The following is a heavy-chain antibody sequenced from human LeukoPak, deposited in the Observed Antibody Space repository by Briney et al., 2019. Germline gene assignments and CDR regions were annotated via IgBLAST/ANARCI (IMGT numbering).Heavy chain of an antibody. CDR3: ARELWFGGHSVFDP. CDR1: GYTFTSYD. V-gene: IGHV1-8*01. D-gene: IGHD3-10*01. J-gene: IGHJ5*02. Sequence: GASVKVSCKASGYTFTSYDINWVRQATGQGLEWMGWMNPNSGNTGYAQKFQGRVTMTRNTSISTAYMELSSLRSEDTAVYYCARELWFGGHSVFDPWGQGTLVTVSS. CDR2: MNPNSGNT.